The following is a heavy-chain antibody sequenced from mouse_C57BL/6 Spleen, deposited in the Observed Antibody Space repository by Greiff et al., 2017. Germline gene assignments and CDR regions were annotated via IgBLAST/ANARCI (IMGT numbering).Heavy chain of an antibody. CDR1: GFSLTSYG. J-gene: IGHJ4*01. D-gene: IGHD2-4*01. CDR3: DRNGDYDCAMED. CDR2: IWSGGST. V-gene: IGHV2-2*01. Sequence: QVQLQQSGPGLVQPSQSLSITCTVSGFSLTSYGVHWVRQSPGKGLEWLGVIWSGGSTDYNAAFISRLSSSKDNSKSQVYFKMHSLQADDTSIYYCDRNGDYDCAMEDWGKGTSVTVST.